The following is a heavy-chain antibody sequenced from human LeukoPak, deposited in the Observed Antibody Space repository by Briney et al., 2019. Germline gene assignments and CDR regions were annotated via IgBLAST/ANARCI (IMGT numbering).Heavy chain of an antibody. CDR1: GFTFSDYY. J-gene: IGHJ6*03. CDR3: ARVGSSSWYLYYYYYMDV. V-gene: IGHV3-11*04. CDR2: ISSSGSTI. Sequence: PGGSLRLSCAASGFTFSDYYMSWIRQAPGKGLEWVSYISSSGSTIYYADPVKGRFTISRDNAKNSLYLQMNSLRAEDTAVYYCARVGSSSWYLYYYYYMDVWGKGTTVTVSS. D-gene: IGHD6-13*01.